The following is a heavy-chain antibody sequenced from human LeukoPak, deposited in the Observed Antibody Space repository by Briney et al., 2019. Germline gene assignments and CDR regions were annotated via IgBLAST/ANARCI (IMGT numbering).Heavy chain of an antibody. Sequence: PSETLSLTCTLSGGSISTYYWSWVQQPPGKGLEWIGYIYYTGSTDYNPSLKSRVTMSVDTSKNQFSLNLKSVTPEDTAVYYCARNLIPEQLVLNFWGQGTLVTVSS. CDR2: IYYTGST. J-gene: IGHJ4*02. D-gene: IGHD6-13*01. CDR3: ARNLIPEQLVLNF. CDR1: GGSISTYY. V-gene: IGHV4-59*01.